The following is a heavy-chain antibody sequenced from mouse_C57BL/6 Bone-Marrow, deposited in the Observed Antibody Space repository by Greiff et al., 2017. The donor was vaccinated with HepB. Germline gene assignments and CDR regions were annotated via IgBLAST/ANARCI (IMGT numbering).Heavy chain of an antibody. J-gene: IGHJ3*01. D-gene: IGHD1-1*01. CDR2: IYPRSGNT. V-gene: IGHV1-81*01. CDR3: ARLDYYGRGAY. Sequence: QVQLKQSGAELARPGASVKLSCKASGYTFTSYGISWVKQRTGQGLEWIGEIYPRSGNTYYNEKFKGKATLTADKSSSTAYMELRSLTSEDSAVYFCARLDYYGRGAYWGQGTLVTVSA. CDR1: GYTFTSYG.